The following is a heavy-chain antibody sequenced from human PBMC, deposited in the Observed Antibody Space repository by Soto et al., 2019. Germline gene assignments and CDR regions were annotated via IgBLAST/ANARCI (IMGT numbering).Heavy chain of an antibody. V-gene: IGHV2-5*02. D-gene: IGHD2-8*01. J-gene: IGHJ6*02. Sequence: QITLKESGPTLVKPTQTLTLTCTFSGFSVSTSGVGVGWIRQPPGKALEWLAFIYGDDDKRYSPSLKSRLTIAKDTSKKQVGLTMTNMDLVDTATYYCAHRRTQEWYGMDVWGQGTTVTVSS. CDR1: GFSVSTSGVG. CDR3: AHRRTQEWYGMDV. CDR2: IYGDDDK.